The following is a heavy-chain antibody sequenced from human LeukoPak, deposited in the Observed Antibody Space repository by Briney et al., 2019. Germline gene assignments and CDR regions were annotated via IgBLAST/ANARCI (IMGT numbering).Heavy chain of an antibody. J-gene: IGHJ3*02. V-gene: IGHV3-9*01. CDR2: ISWNSSI. D-gene: IGHD3-10*01. CDR1: GFTFDDYA. CDR3: AKGVRITMVRGAFDI. Sequence: GGSLRLSCAASGFTFDDYAMYWVRQAPGKGLEWVSGISWNSSIGYADSVKGRFTISRDNAKNSLYLQMNSLRAEDTALYYCAKGVRITMVRGAFDIWGQGTMVTVSS.